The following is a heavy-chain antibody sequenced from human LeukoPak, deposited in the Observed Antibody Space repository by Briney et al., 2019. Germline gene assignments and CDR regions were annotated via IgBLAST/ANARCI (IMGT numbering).Heavy chain of an antibody. Sequence: ASVKVSCKASGYTFTSYYMHWVRQAPGQGLEWMGIINPSGGSTSYAQKFQGRVTMTRDTSTSTVYMELSSLRSEDTAVYYCARVYTVAGSYWYFDLWGRGTLVTVSS. CDR3: ARVYTVAGSYWYFDL. D-gene: IGHD6-19*01. CDR1: GYTFTSYY. V-gene: IGHV1-46*01. J-gene: IGHJ2*01. CDR2: INPSGGST.